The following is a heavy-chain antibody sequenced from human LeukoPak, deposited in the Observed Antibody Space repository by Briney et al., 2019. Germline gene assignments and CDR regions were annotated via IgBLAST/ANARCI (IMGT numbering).Heavy chain of an antibody. J-gene: IGHJ4*02. D-gene: IGHD6-19*01. Sequence: TSETLSLTCSVSGGSISSSDYYWGWIRQPPGKGLEWIGTMFYNGATKSNPSLSSRVTMSIDTSKNQFSLKLRSVTAADTAVYYCAREARFALPVVGSGDYWGQGTLVTVPS. CDR2: MFYNGAT. CDR1: GGSISSSDYY. V-gene: IGHV4-39*07. CDR3: AREARFALPVVGSGDY.